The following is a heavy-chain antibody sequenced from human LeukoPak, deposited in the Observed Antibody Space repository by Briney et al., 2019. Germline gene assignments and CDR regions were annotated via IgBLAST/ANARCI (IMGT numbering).Heavy chain of an antibody. CDR3: ATGYYDSSGTFDI. J-gene: IGHJ3*02. CDR1: GYTLTELS. CDR2: FGPEDGET. V-gene: IGHV1-24*01. D-gene: IGHD3-22*01. Sequence: ASVKVSCKVSGYTLTELSMHWVRQAPGKGLEWMGGFGPEDGETIYAQKFQGRVTMTEDTSTDTAYMELSSLRSEDTAVYYCATGYYDSSGTFDIWGQGTMVTVSS.